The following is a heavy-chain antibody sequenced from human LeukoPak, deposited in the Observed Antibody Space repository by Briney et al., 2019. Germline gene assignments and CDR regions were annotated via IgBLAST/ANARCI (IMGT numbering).Heavy chain of an antibody. Sequence: SETLSLTCTVSGGSISSYYWSWIRQPPGKGLEWIGYIYYSGSTNYNPSLKSRVTISVDTSKNQFSLKLSSVTAADTAVYYCTRGGTGCDSDYWGQGTLVTVSS. CDR1: GGSISSYY. J-gene: IGHJ4*02. V-gene: IGHV4-59*12. CDR2: IYYSGST. D-gene: IGHD5-12*01. CDR3: TRGGTGCDSDY.